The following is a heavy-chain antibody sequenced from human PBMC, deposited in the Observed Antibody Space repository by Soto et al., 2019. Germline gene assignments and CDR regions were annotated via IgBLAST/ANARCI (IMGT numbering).Heavy chain of an antibody. D-gene: IGHD2-15*01. V-gene: IGHV4-39*01. J-gene: IGHJ5*02. Sequence: QLQLQESGPGLVKPSETLSLTCTVSGGSISSXSYFXGWVRQPSGKGLEWLGTISYSGSPFYNPSLKGRVTLSVDASKNQFSLRPSAVTAADSAVHFCAALLGHCSGGTCFFRWFDPWGQGTLVTVSS. CDR1: GGSISSXSYF. CDR3: AALLGHCSGGTCFFRWFDP. CDR2: ISYSGSP.